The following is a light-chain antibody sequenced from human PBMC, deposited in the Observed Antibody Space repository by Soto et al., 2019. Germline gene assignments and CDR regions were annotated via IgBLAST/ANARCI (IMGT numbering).Light chain of an antibody. CDR3: MKGTHWPRK. J-gene: IGKJ1*01. V-gene: IGKV2-30*01. CDR1: EVFVYSHGNTY. CDR2: KVS. Sequence: VLTQAPLSLDVPLVHDASLSFRSSEVFVYSHGNTYLNWFQQRPGQSPRRLIYKVSNRDSGVPDRFSGSGSGTDFTLNISRVEAEDVGVYYCMKGTHWPRKCGQGNKGDIK.